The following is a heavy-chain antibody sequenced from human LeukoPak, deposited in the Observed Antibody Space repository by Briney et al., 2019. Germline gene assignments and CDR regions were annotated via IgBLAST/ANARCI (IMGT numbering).Heavy chain of an antibody. CDR3: ASNGGSYNYYYYMDV. Sequence: ASVKVSCKVSEYSVTEVAIHWVRQTGEGLEWMGGFHPKDADMIYANKFQGRVTMTQDTSTDTVYMELSSLRSEDTAVYYCASNGGSYNYYYYMDVWGKGTTVTVSS. D-gene: IGHD1-26*01. V-gene: IGHV1-24*01. CDR1: EYSVTEVA. CDR2: FHPKDADM. J-gene: IGHJ6*03.